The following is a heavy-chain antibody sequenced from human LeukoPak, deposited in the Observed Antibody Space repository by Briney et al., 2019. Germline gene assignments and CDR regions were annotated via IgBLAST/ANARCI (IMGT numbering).Heavy chain of an antibody. V-gene: IGHV3-30*02. CDR3: ATGQNQLNIDH. D-gene: IGHD1-1*01. CDR1: GFTFSDYG. Sequence: GGSLRLSCAASGFTFSDYGMHWVRQAPGKGLEWVAFIRDDGGIEYYADSVKGRFTISRDNSKNTLYLQMNSLRAEDTAVYYCATGQNQLNIDHWGQGTLVTVSS. CDR2: IRDDGGIE. J-gene: IGHJ4*02.